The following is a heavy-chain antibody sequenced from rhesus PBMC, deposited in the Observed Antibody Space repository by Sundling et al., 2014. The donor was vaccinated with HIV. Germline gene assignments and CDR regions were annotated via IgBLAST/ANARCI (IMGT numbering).Heavy chain of an antibody. CDR1: GGSIRGSY. D-gene: IGHD3-34*01. Sequence: QVQLQESGPGLVKSSETLSLTCAVSGGSIRGSYWNWIRQPPGKGLEWIGDINGNSGGTNYNPSLKSRVTISRDTSKNQFSLKLSSVTAADTAVYYCARGGAGWYCDSWGQGVLVTVSS. CDR3: ARGGAGWYCDS. V-gene: IGHV4-165*01. J-gene: IGHJ4*01. CDR2: INGNSGGT.